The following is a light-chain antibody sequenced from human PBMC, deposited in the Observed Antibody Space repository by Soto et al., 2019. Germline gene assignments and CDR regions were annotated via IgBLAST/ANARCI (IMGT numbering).Light chain of an antibody. CDR1: QSISSY. J-gene: IGKJ1*01. CDR2: AAS. Sequence: DIQMTQSPSSLSASVGVRVTITCRASQSISSYLNWYQQKPGKAPKLLIYAASSLQSGVPSRFSGSGSGTDFTLTISSLQPEDFATYYCQQSYSTPATFGQGTKVDIK. CDR3: QQSYSTPAT. V-gene: IGKV1-39*01.